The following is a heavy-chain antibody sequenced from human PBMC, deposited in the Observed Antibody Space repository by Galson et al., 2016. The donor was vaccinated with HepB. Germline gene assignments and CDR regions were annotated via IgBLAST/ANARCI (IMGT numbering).Heavy chain of an antibody. CDR2: ISSTSSTI. D-gene: IGHD3-10*01. CDR3: ARGRDLGDY. J-gene: IGHJ4*02. CDR1: GFNFGSYS. Sequence: SLRLSCAASGFNFGSYSMNWVRQAPGRGLEWISYISSTSSTIYYADSVKGRFTISRDNAKNSVYLQMNSLRVEDTAVYFCARGRDLGDYWGQGTLVTVSS. V-gene: IGHV3-48*04.